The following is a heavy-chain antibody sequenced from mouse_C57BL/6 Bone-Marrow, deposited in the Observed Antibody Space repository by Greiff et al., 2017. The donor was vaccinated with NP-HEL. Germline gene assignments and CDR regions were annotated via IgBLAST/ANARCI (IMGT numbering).Heavy chain of an antibody. CDR3: ARGGDDYGKRGPFDY. D-gene: IGHD1-1*01. J-gene: IGHJ2*01. V-gene: IGHV1-69*01. CDR2: IDPSDSYT. CDR1: GYTFTSYW. Sequence: VQLQQPGAELVMPGASVKLSCKASGYTFTSYWMHWVKQRPGQGLEWIGEIDPSDSYTNYNQKFKGKSTLTVDKSSSTAYMQLSSLTSEDSAVYYCARGGDDYGKRGPFDYWGQGTTLTVSS.